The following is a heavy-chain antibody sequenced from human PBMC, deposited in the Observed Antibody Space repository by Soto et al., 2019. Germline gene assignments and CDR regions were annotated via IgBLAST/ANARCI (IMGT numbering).Heavy chain of an antibody. Sequence: PGGSLRLSCAASGFTFSSYSMNWVRQAPGKGLEWVSSISSSSSYIYYADSVKGRFTISRDNAKNSLYLQMNSLRAEDTAVYYCAREDNVCSGNSGDFDPWGKGTLVIVAS. J-gene: IGHJ5*02. CDR2: ISSSSSYI. CDR1: GFTFSSYS. D-gene: IGHD6-19*01. CDR3: AREDNVCSGNSGDFDP. V-gene: IGHV3-21*01.